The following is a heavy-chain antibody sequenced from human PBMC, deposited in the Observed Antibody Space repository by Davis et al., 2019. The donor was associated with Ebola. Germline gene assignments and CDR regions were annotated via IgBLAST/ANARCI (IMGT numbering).Heavy chain of an antibody. D-gene: IGHD5-12*01. CDR2: ISSSSSYI. CDR1: GFTFSSYS. V-gene: IGHV3-21*01. CDR3: ARDAPEDIVATDTLDY. J-gene: IGHJ4*02. Sequence: PGGSLRLSCAASGFTFSSYSMNWVRQAPGKGLEWVSSISSSSSYIYYADSVKGRFTISRDNAKNSLYLQMNSLRAEDTAVYYCARDAPEDIVATDTLDYWGQGTLVTVSS.